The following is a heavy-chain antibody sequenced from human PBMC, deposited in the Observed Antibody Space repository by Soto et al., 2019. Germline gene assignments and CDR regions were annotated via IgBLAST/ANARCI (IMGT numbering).Heavy chain of an antibody. D-gene: IGHD2-2*01. Sequence: RSLTCTVSGGSISSYYWSWIRQPAGKGLEWIGRIYTSGSTNYNPSLKSRVTMSVDTSKNQFSLKLSSVTAADTAVYYCAREFYLGVVPAATWYYGMDVWGQGTTVTVSS. CDR2: IYTSGST. CDR3: AREFYLGVVPAATWYYGMDV. CDR1: GGSISSYY. J-gene: IGHJ6*02. V-gene: IGHV4-4*07.